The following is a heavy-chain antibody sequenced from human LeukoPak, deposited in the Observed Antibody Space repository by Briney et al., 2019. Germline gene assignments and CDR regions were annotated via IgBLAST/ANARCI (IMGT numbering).Heavy chain of an antibody. D-gene: IGHD3-22*01. V-gene: IGHV3-21*01. J-gene: IGHJ4*02. CDR2: ISSSSSYI. CDR3: ASEKLGDYYDSRYYFDY. Sequence: GGSLRLSCAASGFTFSSYSMNWVRQAPGKGLEWVSSISSSSSYIYYADSVKGRFTISRDNAKNSLYLQMNSLRAEDTAAYYCASEKLGDYYDSRYYFDYWGQGTLVAVSS. CDR1: GFTFSSYS.